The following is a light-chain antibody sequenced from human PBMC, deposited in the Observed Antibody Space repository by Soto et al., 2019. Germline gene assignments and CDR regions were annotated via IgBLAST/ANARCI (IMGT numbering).Light chain of an antibody. CDR3: QQRSDWPRT. Sequence: ILVTQSPVTRSFSPGGIATLPRGASLSVSSSYLAWYQQKTGQAPRLLIYDASNRATGIPARFSGSGSGTDFTLTISGLEPEDFAVYYCQQRSDWPRTFGQGTKVDIK. CDR2: DAS. J-gene: IGKJ1*01. V-gene: IGKV3-11*01. CDR1: LSVSSSY.